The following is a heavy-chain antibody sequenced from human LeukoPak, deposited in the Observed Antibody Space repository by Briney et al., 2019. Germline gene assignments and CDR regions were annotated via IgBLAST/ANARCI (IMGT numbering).Heavy chain of an antibody. Sequence: ASVKVSCKASGYTFTSYYMHWVRQAPRQGLEWMGIINPSGGSTSYAQKFQGRVTMTRDTSTSTVYMELSSLRSEDTAVYYCARGRVVPAATYYYYYGMDVWGQGTTVTVSS. D-gene: IGHD2-2*01. J-gene: IGHJ6*02. CDR3: ARGRVVPAATYYYYYGMDV. CDR1: GYTFTSYY. V-gene: IGHV1-46*01. CDR2: INPSGGST.